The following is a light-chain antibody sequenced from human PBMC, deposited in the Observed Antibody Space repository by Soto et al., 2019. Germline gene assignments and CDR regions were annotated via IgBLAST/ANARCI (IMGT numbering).Light chain of an antibody. Sequence: EVVMTQSPATLSVSPGERATLSCRASRGIGSTLAWHQHKPGQTPRLLIYDTSTRATGVPGRFIGSRSGTEFTLTITSLQSEDFAIYYCQHYVTWPLSFGGGTRVENK. V-gene: IGKV3-15*01. CDR1: RGIGST. CDR3: QHYVTWPLS. CDR2: DTS. J-gene: IGKJ4*01.